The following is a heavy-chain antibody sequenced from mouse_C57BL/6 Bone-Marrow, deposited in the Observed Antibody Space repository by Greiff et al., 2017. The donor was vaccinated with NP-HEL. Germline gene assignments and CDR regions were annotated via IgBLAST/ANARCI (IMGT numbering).Heavy chain of an antibody. CDR3: AREGLSYYYAMDY. CDR2: IDPSDSYT. J-gene: IGHJ4*01. CDR1: GYTFTSYW. D-gene: IGHD1-1*02. V-gene: IGHV1-69*01. Sequence: QVQLQQPGAELVMPGASVKLSCKASGYTFTSYWMHWVKQRPGQGPEWIGEIDPSDSYTNYNQKFKGKSTLTVDKSSSTAYMQLSSLTSEDSAVYYCAREGLSYYYAMDYWGQGTSVTVSS.